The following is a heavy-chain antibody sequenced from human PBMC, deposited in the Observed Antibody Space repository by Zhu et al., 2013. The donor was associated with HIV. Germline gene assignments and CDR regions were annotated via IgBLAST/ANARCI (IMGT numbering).Heavy chain of an antibody. CDR2: ITPISGAT. CDR3: AADRQDYYDSSGYRWDWFDP. D-gene: IGHD3-22*01. CDR1: GGSFSTFA. V-gene: IGHV1-69*15. Sequence: QVQLVQSGAEMKKPGSSVKVSCKASGGSFSTFAISWVRQAPGQGLEWVGRITPISGATDYTQRFQDRVTMTADESTTTAYMELNSLTFEDTAVYYCAADRQDYYDSSGYRWDWFDPWGQGTLVTVSS. J-gene: IGHJ5*02.